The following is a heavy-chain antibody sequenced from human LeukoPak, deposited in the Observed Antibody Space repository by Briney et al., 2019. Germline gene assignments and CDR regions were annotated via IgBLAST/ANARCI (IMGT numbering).Heavy chain of an antibody. J-gene: IGHJ5*02. CDR3: ARHYYDSSGYYRFDP. V-gene: IGHV4-39*01. D-gene: IGHD3-22*01. CDR1: GGSISSSSYY. CDR2: IYYSGST. Sequence: SETLSLTCTVSGGSISSSSYYWGWIRQPPGKGLEWIGSIYYSGSTYYNPSLKSRVTISVDTSKNQFSLKLSSVTAADTAVYYCARHYYDSSGYYRFDPWGQGTLVTVSS.